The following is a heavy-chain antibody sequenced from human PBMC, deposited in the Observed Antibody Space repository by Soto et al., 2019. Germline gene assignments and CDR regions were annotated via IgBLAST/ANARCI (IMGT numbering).Heavy chain of an antibody. J-gene: IGHJ6*02. D-gene: IGHD3-16*01. V-gene: IGHV5-51*01. CDR1: GYSFTSYW. CDR2: IYPGDSDT. Sequence: GASLKISCKGSGYSFTSYWIGWVRQMPGKGLEWMGIIYPGDSDTRYSPSFQGQVTISADKSISTAYLQWSSLKASDTAMYYCARLSGETPAGDYYYGMDVWGQGTTVIVSS. CDR3: ARLSGETPAGDYYYGMDV.